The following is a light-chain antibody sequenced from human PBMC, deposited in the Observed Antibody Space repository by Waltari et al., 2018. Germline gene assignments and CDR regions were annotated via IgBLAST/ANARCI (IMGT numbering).Light chain of an antibody. CDR3: QQYINWPLT. CDR1: QSVRSS. CDR2: DTS. J-gene: IGKJ1*01. V-gene: IGKV3-15*01. Sequence: EVVMTHSPATLSVSPGESTTLSCRASQSVRSSLAWYQRKPGQVARLLVYDTSGRATGIPARFSGGGFGTEFTLTISSLQSEDFAVYYCQQYINWPLTFGQGTKVEI.